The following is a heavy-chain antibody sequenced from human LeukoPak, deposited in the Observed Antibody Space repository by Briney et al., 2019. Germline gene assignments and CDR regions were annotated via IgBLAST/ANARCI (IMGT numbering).Heavy chain of an antibody. J-gene: IGHJ3*01. CDR1: GYNFNTYY. Sequence: ASVKVPCKTSGYNFNTYYVHWVRQAPGQGLEWMGMISPRGGTASHAEKFQGRVTMTRDTSTSTVYMDLSSLTSEDTAVYYCARLRSVIAVAGIHDAFDVWGQGTMVTVSS. V-gene: IGHV1-46*02. CDR2: ISPRGGTA. D-gene: IGHD6-19*01. CDR3: ARLRSVIAVAGIHDAFDV.